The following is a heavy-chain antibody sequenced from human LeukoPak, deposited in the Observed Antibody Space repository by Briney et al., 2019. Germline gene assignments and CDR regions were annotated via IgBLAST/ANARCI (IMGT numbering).Heavy chain of an antibody. D-gene: IGHD3-22*01. CDR3: AKVDTMIVVVIGCFDY. J-gene: IGHJ4*02. Sequence: GGSLRLSCAASGFTFSSYAMSWVRQAPGKGLEWVSAISGSGGSTYYADSVKGRFIISRDNSKNTLYLQMNSLRAEDTAVYYCAKVDTMIVVVIGCFDYWGQGTLVTVSS. CDR2: ISGSGGST. CDR1: GFTFSSYA. V-gene: IGHV3-23*01.